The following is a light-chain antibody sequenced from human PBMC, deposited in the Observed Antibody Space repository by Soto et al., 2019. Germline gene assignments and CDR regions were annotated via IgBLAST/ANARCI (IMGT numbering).Light chain of an antibody. CDR1: SSDVGGYNY. Sequence: SVLTQPASVSGSPGQSITISCTGTSSDVGGYNYVSWYQQHPGKAPKLIIYEVNNRPSGVSNRFSGSKSGNTASLTISGLQAEDEADYYCSSYTSTSTLYVFGTGTKVTVL. CDR2: EVN. V-gene: IGLV2-14*01. CDR3: SSYTSTSTLYV. J-gene: IGLJ1*01.